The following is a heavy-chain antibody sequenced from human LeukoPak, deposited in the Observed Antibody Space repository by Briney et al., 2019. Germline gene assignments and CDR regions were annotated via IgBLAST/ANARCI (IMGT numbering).Heavy chain of an antibody. D-gene: IGHD3-16*01. V-gene: IGHV1-69*06. CDR2: SIPIFGTA. CDR1: VGTFNSYA. CDR3: ARDNDSRDPPHFYY. Sequence: SVKVSCKASVGTFNSYAISWVRQAPGQRLERMGGSIPIFGTANYAQKFRGRVTITADKSTRPAYMELSDLRSEDRAVYYWARDNDSRDPPHFYYWGQGTLVTVSS. J-gene: IGHJ4*02.